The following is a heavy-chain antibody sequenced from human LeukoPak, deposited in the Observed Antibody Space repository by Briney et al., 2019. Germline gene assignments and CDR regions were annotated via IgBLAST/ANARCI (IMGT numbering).Heavy chain of an antibody. CDR1: GYTLTELS. CDR3: ATGGGAVVHNWSTP. CDR2: FDPEDGET. D-gene: IGHD6-19*01. V-gene: IGHV1-24*01. Sequence: GASVKVSCKVSGYTLTELSMHWVRQAPGKGLEWMGGFDPEDGETIYAQKFQGRVTMTEDTSTDTAYMELSSLRSEDTAVYYCATGGGAVVHNWSTPGAREPWSPSPQ. J-gene: IGHJ5*02.